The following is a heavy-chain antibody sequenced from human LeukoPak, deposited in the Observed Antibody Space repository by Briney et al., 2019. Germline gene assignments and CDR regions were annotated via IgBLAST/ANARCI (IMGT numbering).Heavy chain of an antibody. CDR3: VRSSSSQTAEDL. D-gene: IGHD2-21*02. CDR1: GFDFSNYG. CDR2: IQYDGINK. J-gene: IGHJ5*02. V-gene: IGHV3-30*02. Sequence: GGSLRLSCAASGFDFSNYGMHWVRQAPGKGVEWVSFIQYDGINKYFGDSVRGRFTISRDNSKNVLYLQMNSLRVEDTAIYYCVRSSSSQTAEDLWGQGALVTVSS.